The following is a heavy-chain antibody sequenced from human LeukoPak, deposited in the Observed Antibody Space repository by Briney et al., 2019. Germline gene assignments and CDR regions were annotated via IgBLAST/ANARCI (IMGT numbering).Heavy chain of an antibody. V-gene: IGHV4-59*01. CDR1: GASISSYY. CDR3: ARHRYYYDSSGYYYQP. J-gene: IGHJ5*02. D-gene: IGHD3-22*01. Sequence: SETLSLTCTVSGASISSYYWSWIRQPPGKGLEWIGYIYYSGNTNYNPSLKSRVTISVDTSKNQFSLRLSSVTAADTAVYYCARHRYYYDSSGYYYQPWGQGTLVTVSS. CDR2: IYYSGNT.